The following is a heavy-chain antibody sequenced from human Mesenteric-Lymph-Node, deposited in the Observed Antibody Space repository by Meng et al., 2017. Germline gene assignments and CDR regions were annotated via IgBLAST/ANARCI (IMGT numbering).Heavy chain of an antibody. V-gene: IGHV4-34*01. J-gene: IGHJ4*02. D-gene: IGHD4-17*01. CDR1: GGSFSGYY. Sequence: SETLSLTCAVYGGSFSGYYWSWIRQPPGKGLEWIGEINHSGSTNYNPSLKSRVTISVDTSKNQFSLKLSSVTAADTAVYYCARFTDYGDYMHQYYFDYWGQGTLVTVSS. CDR3: ARFTDYGDYMHQYYFDY. CDR2: INHSGST.